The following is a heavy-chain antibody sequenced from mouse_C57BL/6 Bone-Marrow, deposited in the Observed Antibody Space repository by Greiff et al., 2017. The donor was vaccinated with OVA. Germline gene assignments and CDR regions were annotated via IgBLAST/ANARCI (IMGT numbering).Heavy chain of an antibody. J-gene: IGHJ2*01. Sequence: EVQLQESGPGLVKPSQSLSLTCSVTGYSITSGYYWNWIRQFPGNKLEWMGYISYDGSNNYNPSLKNRISITRDTSKNQFFLKLNSVTTEDTATYYCAREREWLPFFYWGQGTTLTVSS. CDR3: AREREWLPFFY. CDR1: GYSITSGYY. D-gene: IGHD2-2*01. CDR2: ISYDGSN. V-gene: IGHV3-6*01.